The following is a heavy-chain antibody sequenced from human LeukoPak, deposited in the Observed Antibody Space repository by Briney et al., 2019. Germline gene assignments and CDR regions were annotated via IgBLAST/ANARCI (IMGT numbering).Heavy chain of an antibody. Sequence: GGSLRLSCAASGFTFSSYSMNWVRQAPGKGLEWVSAISGSGGSTYYADSVKGRFTISRDNSKNTLYLQMNSLRAEDTAVYYCAKTEYSSSWYGYYFDYWGQGTLVTVSS. CDR3: AKTEYSSSWYGYYFDY. J-gene: IGHJ4*02. CDR1: GFTFSSYS. CDR2: ISGSGGST. D-gene: IGHD6-13*01. V-gene: IGHV3-23*01.